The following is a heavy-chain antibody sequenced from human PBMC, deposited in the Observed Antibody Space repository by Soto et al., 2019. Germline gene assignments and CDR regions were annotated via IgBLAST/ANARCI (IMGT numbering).Heavy chain of an antibody. CDR3: ARSESSSEQSYYYYYMEV. V-gene: IGHV5-51*01. CDR1: GYSFTSYW. J-gene: IGHJ6*03. Sequence: GESLKISCKGSGYSFTSYWIGWVRQMPGKGLEWMGIIYPGDSDTRYSPSFQGQVTISADKSISTAYLQWSSLKASDTAMYYCARSESSSEQSYYYYYMEVWGKGTTVTVSS. D-gene: IGHD6-6*01. CDR2: IYPGDSDT.